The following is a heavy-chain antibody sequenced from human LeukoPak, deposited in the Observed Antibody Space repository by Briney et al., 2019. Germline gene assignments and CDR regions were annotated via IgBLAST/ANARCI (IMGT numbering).Heavy chain of an antibody. CDR2: ITPYNGNT. V-gene: IGHV1-18*01. CDR1: GYTFTNYD. CDR3: AREASSGAYNDY. D-gene: IGHD1-26*01. J-gene: IGHJ4*02. Sequence: VASVKVSCRASGYTFTNYDITWIRQAPGQGLEWVGYITPYNGNTNYAQKLQGRVTMTTDTSTSTVYMELRSLRSDDTAVYYCAREASSGAYNDYWGQGTLVTVSS.